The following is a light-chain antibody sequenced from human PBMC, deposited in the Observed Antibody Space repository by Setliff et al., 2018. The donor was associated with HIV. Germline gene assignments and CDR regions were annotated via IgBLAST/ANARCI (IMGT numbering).Light chain of an antibody. CDR1: GSNIGKYT. Sequence: SVLPQPPSASGTPGQRVTISCSGSGSNIGKYTVNWYQQFPGAAPRLLISKDSQRPSGVPDRFSASTSGTSASLAISGLQSEDEADYYCAAWDDSLTVLFGGGTKVTVL. J-gene: IGLJ2*01. CDR3: AAWDDSLTVL. V-gene: IGLV1-44*01. CDR2: KDS.